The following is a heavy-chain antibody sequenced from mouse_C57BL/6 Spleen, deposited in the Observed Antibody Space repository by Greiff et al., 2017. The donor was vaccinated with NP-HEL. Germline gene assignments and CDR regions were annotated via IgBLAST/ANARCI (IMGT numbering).Heavy chain of an antibody. CDR1: GFTFSDYY. CDR3: ARVGAGLSWFAY. D-gene: IGHD3-2*02. J-gene: IGHJ3*01. Sequence: EVNVVESEGGLVQPGSSMTLSCTASGFTFSDYYMAWVRQVPEKGLEWVANINYDGSSTYYLDSLKSRFIISRDNAKNILYLQMSSLKSEDTATYYCARVGAGLSWFAYWGQGTLVTVSA. V-gene: IGHV5-16*01. CDR2: INYDGSST.